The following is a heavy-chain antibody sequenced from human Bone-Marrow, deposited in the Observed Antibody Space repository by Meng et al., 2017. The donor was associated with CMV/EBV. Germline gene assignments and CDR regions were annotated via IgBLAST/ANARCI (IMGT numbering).Heavy chain of an antibody. CDR2: INPSGGST. D-gene: IGHD6-6*01. CDR1: GYTFTSYC. J-gene: IGHJ6*02. Sequence: ASVKVSCKASGYTFTSYCMHWVRQAPGQGLEWMGIINPSGGSTSYAQKFQGRVTMTRDTSTSTVYMELSSLRSEDTAVYYCARDSRGLSFLAARHNYYGMDVWGQGTTVTVSS. CDR3: ARDSRGLSFLAARHNYYGMDV. V-gene: IGHV1-46*01.